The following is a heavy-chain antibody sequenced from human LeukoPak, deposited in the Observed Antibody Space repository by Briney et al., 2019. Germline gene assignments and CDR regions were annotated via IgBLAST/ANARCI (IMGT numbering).Heavy chain of an antibody. CDR1: GFTFHQYT. CDR2: ISWNSGSI. V-gene: IGHV3-9*01. D-gene: IGHD5-12*01. CDR3: AKDKAPLYSGYDWDLDF. Sequence: GGSLRLSCAASGFTFHQYTIHWVRQVPGKGLEWVSGISWNSGSIGYADSVRGRFTISRDNAKNSVYLQMNSLRAEDTALYYCAKDKAPLYSGYDWDLDFWGQGTLVIVSS. J-gene: IGHJ4*02.